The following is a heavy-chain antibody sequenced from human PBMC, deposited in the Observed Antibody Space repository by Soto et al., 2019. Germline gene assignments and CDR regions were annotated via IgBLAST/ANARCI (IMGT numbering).Heavy chain of an antibody. CDR1: GFTLSMSA. CDR3: AKDRGIIVKAGDAFDV. D-gene: IGHD3-16*02. CDR2: ISDSGDRT. V-gene: IGHV3-23*01. J-gene: IGHJ3*01. Sequence: QAGGSLRLSCASSGFTLSMSAVNWVRQAPGKGLEWVSYISDSGDRTYYADSVKGRFTISRDRSKNTVSLQMDSLRAEDTAVYYCAKDRGIIVKAGDAFDVWDPGTKRTVSS.